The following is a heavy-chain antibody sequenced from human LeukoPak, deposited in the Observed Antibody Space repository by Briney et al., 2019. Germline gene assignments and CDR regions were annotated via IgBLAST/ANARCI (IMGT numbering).Heavy chain of an antibody. J-gene: IGHJ4*02. CDR3: AKDHSLEMATG. Sequence: GGSLRLSCAASGFTFSSYAMSWVRQAPGKGLEWVSAISGSGGSTYYADFVKGRFTISRDNSKNTLYLQMNSLRAEDTAVYYCAKDHSLEMATGWGQGTLVTVSS. D-gene: IGHD5-24*01. CDR2: ISGSGGST. V-gene: IGHV3-23*01. CDR1: GFTFSSYA.